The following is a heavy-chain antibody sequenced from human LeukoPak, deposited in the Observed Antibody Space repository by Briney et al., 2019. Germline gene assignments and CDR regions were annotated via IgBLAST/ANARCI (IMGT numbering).Heavy chain of an antibody. CDR1: GGSISSGNYY. J-gene: IGHJ4*02. D-gene: IGHD6-13*01. V-gene: IGHV4-61*02. Sequence: PSQTLSLTCTVSGGSISSGNYYWSWIRQPAGKGLEWIGRVYTSGSTNYNPSLKSRVTISIDTSKNQFSLKLSSVTAADTAVYYCARDGGRGAAAVWGQGTLVTVSS. CDR2: VYTSGST. CDR3: ARDGGRGAAAV.